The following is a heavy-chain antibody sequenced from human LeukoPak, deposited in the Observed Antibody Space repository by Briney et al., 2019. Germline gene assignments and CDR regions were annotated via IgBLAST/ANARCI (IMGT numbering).Heavy chain of an antibody. CDR3: ARGGAGDWFDP. J-gene: IGHJ5*02. D-gene: IGHD6-19*01. Sequence: RASETLSLTCAVYGGSFSGYYWSWIRQPPGKGREWIGEINHSGSTNYNPSLKSRVTISVDTSKNQFYLKLSSVTAADTAVYYWARGGAGDWFDPWGQGTLVTVSS. CDR1: GGSFSGYY. V-gene: IGHV4-34*01. CDR2: INHSGST.